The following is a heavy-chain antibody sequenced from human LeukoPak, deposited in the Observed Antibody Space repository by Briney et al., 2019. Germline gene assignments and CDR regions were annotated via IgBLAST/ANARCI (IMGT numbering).Heavy chain of an antibody. J-gene: IGHJ2*01. CDR1: GFTLSDYY. D-gene: IGHD2/OR15-2a*01. Sequence: PGGSLRLSCAASGFTLSDYYMSWIRQTQGTGQEWISYMSSTANTIYYGASVKGRFTVSRDSAKNSLFLQMDSLRAEDTGVYFCARSSDYFTYFGLRGRGSLVTVSS. CDR3: ARSSDYFTYFGL. CDR2: MSSTANTI. V-gene: IGHV3-11*04.